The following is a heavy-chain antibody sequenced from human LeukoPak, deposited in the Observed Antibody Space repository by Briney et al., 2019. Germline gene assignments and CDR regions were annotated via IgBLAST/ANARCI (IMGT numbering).Heavy chain of an antibody. J-gene: IGHJ5*02. Sequence: GGSLRLSCAASGFTFSSYWMHWVRQAPGKTLVWVSRINSDGSSTSYADSVKGRFTISRDNAKNTLYLQMNSLRAEDTAVYYCARDLGGSSLFSWGQGTLVTVSS. V-gene: IGHV3-74*01. CDR1: GFTFSSYW. CDR3: ARDLGGSSLFS. CDR2: INSDGSST. D-gene: IGHD6-13*01.